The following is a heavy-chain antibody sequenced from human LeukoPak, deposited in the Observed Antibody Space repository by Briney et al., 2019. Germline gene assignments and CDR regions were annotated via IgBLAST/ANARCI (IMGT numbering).Heavy chain of an antibody. Sequence: SETLSLTCTVSGGSISSSSYYWGWIRQPPGKGLEWIGSIYYSGSTYYNPSLKSRVTISVDTPKNQFSLKLSSVTAADTAVYYCARPPATFPDAFDIWGQGTMVTVSS. CDR2: IYYSGST. CDR1: GGSISSSSYY. D-gene: IGHD3-16*01. CDR3: ARPPATFPDAFDI. J-gene: IGHJ3*02. V-gene: IGHV4-39*01.